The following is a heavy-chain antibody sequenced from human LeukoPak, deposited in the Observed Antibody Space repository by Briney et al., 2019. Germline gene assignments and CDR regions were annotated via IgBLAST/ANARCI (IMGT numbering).Heavy chain of an antibody. V-gene: IGHV3-23*01. Sequence: GGSLRLSRAASGFTFSSYAMSWVRQTPGKGLEWVSAISGSGGSTYYADSVKGRFTISRDNSKNTLYLQMNSLRAEDTAVYYCAKEEWLVRGFDYWGQGTLVTVSS. J-gene: IGHJ4*02. CDR1: GFTFSSYA. CDR2: ISGSGGST. D-gene: IGHD6-19*01. CDR3: AKEEWLVRGFDY.